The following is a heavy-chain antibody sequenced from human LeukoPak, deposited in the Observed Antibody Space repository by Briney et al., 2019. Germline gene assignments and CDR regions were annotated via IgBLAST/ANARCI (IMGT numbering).Heavy chain of an antibody. D-gene: IGHD3-10*01. CDR2: IGTGGDT. V-gene: IGHV3-13*01. Sequence: TGGSLRLSCAASGFSFSSYDLHWVRQATGKGLEWVSGIGTGGDTYYPGSVKGRFTISRDNAKNSLYLQMNSLRAGDTAVYYCAGNMARGRKLAYWGQGTLVTVSS. CDR1: GFSFSSYD. CDR3: AGNMARGRKLAY. J-gene: IGHJ4*02.